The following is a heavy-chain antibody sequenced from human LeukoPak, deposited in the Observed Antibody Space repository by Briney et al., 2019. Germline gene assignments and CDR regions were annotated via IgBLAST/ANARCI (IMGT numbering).Heavy chain of an antibody. CDR2: ISSSSSYI. D-gene: IGHD6-6*01. J-gene: IGHJ4*02. CDR1: GFTFSSYA. V-gene: IGHV3-21*01. Sequence: PGGSLRLSCAASGFTFSSYAMSWVRQAPGKGLEWVSSISSSSSYIYYADSVKGRFTISRDNAKNSLYLQMNSLRAEDTAVYYCARDVDSSSPHYWGQGTLVTVSS. CDR3: ARDVDSSSPHY.